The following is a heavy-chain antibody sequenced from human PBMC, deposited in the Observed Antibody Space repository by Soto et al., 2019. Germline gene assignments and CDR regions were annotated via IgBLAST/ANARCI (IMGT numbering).Heavy chain of an antibody. V-gene: IGHV3-30-3*01. CDR3: ARDHRSIAAPHSEIYCYGMDV. D-gene: IGHD6-6*01. Sequence: QVQLVESGGGVVQPGRSLRLSCAASGFTFSSYAMHWVRQAPGKGLEWVAVISYDGSNKYYADSVKGRFTISRDNSKNTLYLQMNSLRAEDTAVYYCARDHRSIAAPHSEIYCYGMDVWGQGTTVIVSS. CDR1: GFTFSSYA. J-gene: IGHJ6*02. CDR2: ISYDGSNK.